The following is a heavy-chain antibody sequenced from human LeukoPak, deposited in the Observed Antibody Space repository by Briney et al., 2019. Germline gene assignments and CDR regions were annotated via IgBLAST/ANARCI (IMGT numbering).Heavy chain of an antibody. CDR3: ARAHRGSYSVVPVS. D-gene: IGHD1-26*01. CDR2: INPNSGGT. V-gene: IGHV1-2*02. Sequence: ASVKVSCKASGYTFTGYYMHWVRQAPGQGLEWMGWINPNSGGTNYAQKFQGRVSMTRDTSISTAYMELSRLRSDDTAVYYCARAHRGSYSVVPVSWGQGTLVTVSS. J-gene: IGHJ4*02. CDR1: GYTFTGYY.